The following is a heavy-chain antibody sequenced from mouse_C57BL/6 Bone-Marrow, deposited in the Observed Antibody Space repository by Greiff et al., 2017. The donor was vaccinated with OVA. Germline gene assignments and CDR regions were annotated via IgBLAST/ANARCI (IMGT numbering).Heavy chain of an antibody. CDR1: GYSITSGYY. J-gene: IGHJ2*01. D-gene: IGHD1-1*01. V-gene: IGHV3-6*01. CDR2: ISYDGSN. Sequence: EVKLQESGPGLVKPSQSLSLTCSVTGYSITSGYYWNWIRQFPGNKLEWMGYISYDGSNNYNPSLKNRISITRDTSKNQFFLKLNSVTTEDTATYYCARRDYGSSYLFDYWGQGTTLTVSS. CDR3: ARRDYGSSYLFDY.